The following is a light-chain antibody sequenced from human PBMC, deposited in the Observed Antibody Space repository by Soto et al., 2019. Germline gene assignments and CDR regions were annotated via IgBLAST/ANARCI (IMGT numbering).Light chain of an antibody. V-gene: IGLV4-69*01. CDR3: QTWATGIRV. Sequence: QPVLTQSPSASASLGALVKLTCTLSSGHSSYAIAWHQHQPGKGPRYLMNINSDGSHTKGDGIPDRFSGSSSGAERYLTISSLQSEDEADYYCQTWATGIRVFGGGTKVTVL. CDR1: SGHSSYA. CDR2: INSDGSH. J-gene: IGLJ3*02.